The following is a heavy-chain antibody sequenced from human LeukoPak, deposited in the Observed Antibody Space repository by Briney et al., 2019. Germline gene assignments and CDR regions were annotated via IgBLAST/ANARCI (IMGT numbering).Heavy chain of an antibody. D-gene: IGHD3-22*01. CDR2: IYTSGST. V-gene: IGHV4-4*07. CDR3: ARDRYYYDSSGYSTFDY. CDR1: GGSISSYY. Sequence: SETLSLTCTVSGGSISSYYWSWIRQPPGKGLEWIGRIYTSGSTNYNPSLKSRVTMSVDTSKNQFSLKLSSVTAADTAVYYCARDRYYYDSSGYSTFDYWGQGTLVTVSS. J-gene: IGHJ4*02.